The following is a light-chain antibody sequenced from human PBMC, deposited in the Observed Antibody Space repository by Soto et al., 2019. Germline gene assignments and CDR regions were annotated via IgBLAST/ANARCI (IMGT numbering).Light chain of an antibody. CDR1: SYNIGSNY. V-gene: IGLV1-47*01. Sequence: QSVLTQPPSASGTPGQRVTISCSGSSYNIGSNYVYWYQQLPGTAPKLLIYRNNQRPSGVPDRFSGSKSGTSASLAISGLLSEDEADYYCATWDDSLSGVVFGGGTQLTVL. CDR3: ATWDDSLSGVV. J-gene: IGLJ2*01. CDR2: RNN.